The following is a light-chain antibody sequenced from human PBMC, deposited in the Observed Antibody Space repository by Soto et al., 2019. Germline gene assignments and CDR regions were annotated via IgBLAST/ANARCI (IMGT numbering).Light chain of an antibody. V-gene: IGLV3-21*02. CDR2: ENS. Sequence: SYVVTQPPSVSVAPGQTATITCGENNLGIHSVHWYQQKPGQAPVVVVHENSERPSGIPERFSGSNSGDTATLTISRVEAGDEADYYCQVWHRSSGQHVFGTGTKLTVL. J-gene: IGLJ1*01. CDR3: QVWHRSSGQHV. CDR1: NLGIHS.